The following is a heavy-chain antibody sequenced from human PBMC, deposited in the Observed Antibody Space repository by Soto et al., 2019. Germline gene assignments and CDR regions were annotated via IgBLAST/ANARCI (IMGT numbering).Heavy chain of an antibody. CDR3: ATGNYYDSSGYYSYYFDY. D-gene: IGHD3-22*01. Sequence: QVQLVQSGAEVKKPGSSVKVSCKASGGTFSSYAISWVRQAPGQGLEWMGGIIPIFGTANYAQKFQGRVTITADESTSTAYMELSSPRSEDTAVYYCATGNYYDSSGYYSYYFDYWGQGTLVTVSS. CDR1: GGTFSSYA. CDR2: IIPIFGTA. J-gene: IGHJ4*02. V-gene: IGHV1-69*12.